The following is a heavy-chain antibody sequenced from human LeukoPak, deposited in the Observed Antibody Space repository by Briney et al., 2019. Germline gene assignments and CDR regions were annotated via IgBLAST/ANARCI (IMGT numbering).Heavy chain of an antibody. CDR1: GFTFSSYA. J-gene: IGHJ5*02. D-gene: IGHD2-2*01. CDR3: AGVGPSLGVVVPAAKDWWFDP. V-gene: IGHV3-21*01. Sequence: GGSLRLSCAASGFTFSSYAMSWVRQAPGKGLEWVSSISSSSSYRYYADSVKGRFTISRDNAKNSVYLQMNSLSAEDTAVYYCAGVGPSLGVVVPAAKDWWFDPWGQGTLVTVSS. CDR2: ISSSSSYR.